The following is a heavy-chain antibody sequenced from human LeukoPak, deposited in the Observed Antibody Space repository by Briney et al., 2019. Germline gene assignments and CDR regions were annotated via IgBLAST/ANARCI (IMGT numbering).Heavy chain of an antibody. J-gene: IGHJ3*02. D-gene: IGHD2-15*01. CDR2: IYYSGST. CDR1: GGSISSSSYY. V-gene: IGHV4-39*07. CDR3: ARDQLGYCSGGSCYSPDAFDI. Sequence: ASETLSLTCTVSGGSISSSSYYWGWIRQPPGKGLEWIGSIYYSGSTYYNPSLKSRVTISVDTSKNQFSLKLSSVTAADTAVYYCARDQLGYCSGGSCYSPDAFDIWGQGTMVTVSS.